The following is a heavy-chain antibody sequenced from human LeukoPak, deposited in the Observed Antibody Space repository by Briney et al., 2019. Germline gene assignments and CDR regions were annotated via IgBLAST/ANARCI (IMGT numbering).Heavy chain of an antibody. Sequence: GGSLRLSCAASGFTFSSYAMSWVRQAPGKGLEWVSAISATASNTYYADSVKGRFTISRDNSKSTLYLQMNSLRVNDTAVYYCAKDWYNSLNYFDYWGQGSLVTVSS. CDR3: AKDWYNSLNYFDY. V-gene: IGHV3-23*01. CDR2: ISATASNT. CDR1: GFTFSSYA. D-gene: IGHD1-1*01. J-gene: IGHJ4*02.